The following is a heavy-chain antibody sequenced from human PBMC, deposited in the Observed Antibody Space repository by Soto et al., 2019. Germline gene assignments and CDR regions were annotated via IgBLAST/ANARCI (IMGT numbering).Heavy chain of an antibody. D-gene: IGHD3-10*01. V-gene: IGHV3-13*01. CDR3: EMGSGSPDS. Sequence: EVQLVESGGGLVQPGGSLRLSCAASGFTFSSYDMHWVRQATGKGLEWVSAIGTAGDTYYPGSVKGRFTISRENAKNSFYLKINTRRAEDTAVFYCEMGSGSPDSWGQGPLVTVSS. J-gene: IGHJ5*01. CDR2: IGTAGDT. CDR1: GFTFSSYD.